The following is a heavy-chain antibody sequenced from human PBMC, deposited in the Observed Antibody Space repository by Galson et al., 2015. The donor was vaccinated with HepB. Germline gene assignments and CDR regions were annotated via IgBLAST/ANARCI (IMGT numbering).Heavy chain of an antibody. Sequence: SVKVSCKASGYTFTGYYMHWVRQAPGQGLEWMGWINPSSGGTNYAQKFQGRVTMTRDTSISTAYMELSRLRSDDTAVYYCARVGTIPLAFDIWGQGTMVTVSS. CDR1: GYTFTGYY. D-gene: IGHD4/OR15-4a*01. J-gene: IGHJ3*02. CDR3: ARVGTIPLAFDI. V-gene: IGHV1-2*02. CDR2: INPSSGGT.